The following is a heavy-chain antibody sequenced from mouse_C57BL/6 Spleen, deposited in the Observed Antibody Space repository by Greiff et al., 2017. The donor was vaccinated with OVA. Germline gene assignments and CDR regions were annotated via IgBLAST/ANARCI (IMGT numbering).Heavy chain of an antibody. CDR1: GYTFTDYE. V-gene: IGHV1-15*01. J-gene: IGHJ2*01. D-gene: IGHD1-1*01. CDR3: TRQTTVVDY. CDR2: IDPEPGGT. Sequence: VQLQQSGAELVRPGASVTLSCKASGYTFTDYEMHWVKQTPVHGLEWIGAIDPEPGGTAYNQKFKGKAILTADKSSSTAYMELRSLTSEDSAVYYCTRQTTVVDYWGQGTTLTVSS.